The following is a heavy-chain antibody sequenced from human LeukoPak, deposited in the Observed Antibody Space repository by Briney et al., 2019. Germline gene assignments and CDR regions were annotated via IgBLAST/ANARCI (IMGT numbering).Heavy chain of an antibody. CDR2: ISGSGGST. CDR3: AKSGRLLWFGESMDY. Sequence: GGSLRLSCAASGFTFSSYAMSWVRQAPGKGLEWVSAISGSGGSTYYADSVKGRFTISRDNSKNTLYLQMNSLRAEDTAVYYCAKSGRLLWFGESMDYWGQGTLVTVSS. J-gene: IGHJ4*02. V-gene: IGHV3-23*01. D-gene: IGHD3-10*01. CDR1: GFTFSSYA.